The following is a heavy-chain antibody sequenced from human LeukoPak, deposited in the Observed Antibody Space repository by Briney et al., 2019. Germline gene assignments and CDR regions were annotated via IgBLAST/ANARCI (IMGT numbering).Heavy chain of an antibody. V-gene: IGHV3-21*01. CDR1: GFTFSSYS. CDR3: ARDGPITVVRGVIPPNWFDP. D-gene: IGHD3-10*01. Sequence: GGSLRLSCAASGFTFSSYSMNWVRQAPGKGLEWVSSISSSSSYIYYADSVKGRFTISRDNAKNSLYLQMNSLRAEDTAVYYCARDGPITVVRGVIPPNWFDPWGQGTLVTVSS. J-gene: IGHJ5*02. CDR2: ISSSSSYI.